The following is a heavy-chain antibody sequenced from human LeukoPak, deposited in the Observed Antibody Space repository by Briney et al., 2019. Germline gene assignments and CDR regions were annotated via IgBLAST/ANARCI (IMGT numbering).Heavy chain of an antibody. CDR3: VRAYHPGGWFDP. D-gene: IGHD2-21*01. V-gene: IGHV3-48*04. CDR2: ISSSSSTK. CDR1: GFTFSSYN. J-gene: IGHJ5*02. Sequence: GGSLRLSCAGSGFTFSSYNMNWVRQAPGKGLEWVSYISSSSSTKYYADSVKGRFTISRDNAKNSLYLQMNSLTAEDTAVHYCVRAYHPGGWFDPWGQGTLVTVSS.